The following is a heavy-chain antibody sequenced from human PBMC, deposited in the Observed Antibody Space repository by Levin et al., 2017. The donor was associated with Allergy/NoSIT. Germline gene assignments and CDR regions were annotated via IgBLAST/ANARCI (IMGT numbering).Heavy chain of an antibody. Sequence: SGPTLVKPTQTLTLTCSFSGFSLNTTGVGVGWLRQPPGKALQWLALIYWDDDKRYSPPLQTRLTVTKDASKNQVVLTMTDMDPVDTATHYFAHQRTTVDGYWCSPPCHQQYDYWGQGTLVTVSS. J-gene: IGHJ4*02. V-gene: IGHV2-5*02. CDR3: AHQRTTVDGYWCSPPCHQQYDY. CDR1: GFSLNTTGVG. CDR2: IYWDDDK. D-gene: IGHD2-8*02.